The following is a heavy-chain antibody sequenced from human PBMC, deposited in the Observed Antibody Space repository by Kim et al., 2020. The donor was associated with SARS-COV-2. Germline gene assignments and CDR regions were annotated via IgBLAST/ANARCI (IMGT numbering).Heavy chain of an antibody. CDR2: IKQDGSDK. J-gene: IGHJ4*02. CDR1: GFIFRSYW. V-gene: IGHV3-7*01. Sequence: GGSLRLSCAASGFIFRSYWMTWVRQAPGKGLEWVANIKQDGSDKYYVDSVKGRFTISRDNAKNSVYLQMNSLRAEDTAVYYCGRDSERSSSWPDLFDFCGQGSLVTVSS. CDR3: GRDSERSSSWPDLFDF. D-gene: IGHD6-13*01.